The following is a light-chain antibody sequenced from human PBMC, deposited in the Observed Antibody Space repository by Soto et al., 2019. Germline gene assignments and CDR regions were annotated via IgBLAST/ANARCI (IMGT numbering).Light chain of an antibody. J-gene: IGKJ1*01. CDR1: QSISSW. CDR3: QQYNSYSQWT. V-gene: IGKV1-5*01. Sequence: DIQMTQSPSTLSASVGDRVTITCRASQSISSWLAWYQQKPGKAPKLLIYDASSLESGVPSRFSGSGSGTEFTLTISSLQPDDFATYYCQQYNSYSQWTFGQGIKVEIK. CDR2: DAS.